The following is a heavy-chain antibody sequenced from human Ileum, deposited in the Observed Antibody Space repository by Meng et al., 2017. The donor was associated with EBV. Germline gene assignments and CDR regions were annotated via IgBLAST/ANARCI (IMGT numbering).Heavy chain of an antibody. J-gene: IGHJ4*02. V-gene: IGHV4-39*01. CDR3: AKYEAATMGDH. Sequence: QLQVQESGPGLVKPSETLFLTCTVSGGSMTSNNYYWGWIRQPPGKGLDWIGSIYNSGGTHYNPSLKSRVTISVDTSKNQFSLKLTSVTAADTAVYYCAKYEAATMGDHWGQGTLVTVSS. CDR2: IYNSGGT. CDR1: GGSMTSNNYY. D-gene: IGHD6-25*01.